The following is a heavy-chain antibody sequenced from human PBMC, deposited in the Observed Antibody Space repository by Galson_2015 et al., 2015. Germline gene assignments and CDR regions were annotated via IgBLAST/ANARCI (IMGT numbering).Heavy chain of an antibody. CDR1: GFTFNKYN. D-gene: IGHD2-15*01. V-gene: IGHV3-30*03. J-gene: IGHJ4*02. Sequence: SLRLSCAASGFTFNKYNIHWVRQAPGKGLEWVAVISYDGSIKYYADSVKGRFAISRDNSKDTPSLQMDSLRAEDTAVYYCARRYCSGGDCYNCFDYWGQGILVTVSS. CDR2: ISYDGSIK. CDR3: ARRYCSGGDCYNCFDY.